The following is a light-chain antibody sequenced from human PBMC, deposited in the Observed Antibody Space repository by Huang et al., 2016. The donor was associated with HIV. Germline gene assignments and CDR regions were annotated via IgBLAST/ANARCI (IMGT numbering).Light chain of an antibody. J-gene: IGKJ4*01. V-gene: IGKV1-39*01. Sequence: DIHMTQSPSSLSASVGDRVTITCRASQSISSYLNWYQQKPGKAPKLLIYAGSSLQSGVPSRFSGSGSGTDFTLTISSLQPEDFATYYCQQRYSTPLTFGGGTKVEIK. CDR1: QSISSY. CDR2: AGS. CDR3: QQRYSTPLT.